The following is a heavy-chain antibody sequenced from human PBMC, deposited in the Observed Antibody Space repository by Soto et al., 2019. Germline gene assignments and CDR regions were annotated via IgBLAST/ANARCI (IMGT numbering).Heavy chain of an antibody. CDR2: IIPIFGTA. CDR3: ARDRIAAAGSYYYYYGMDV. J-gene: IGHJ6*02. CDR1: GGTFSSYA. V-gene: IGHV1-69*01. D-gene: IGHD6-13*01. Sequence: QVQLVQSGAEVKKPGSSVKVSCKASGGTFSSYAISWVRQAPGQGLEWMGGIIPIFGTANYAQKFQGRVTITADESMSTAYMELSSLRSEDTAVYYCARDRIAAAGSYYYYYGMDVWGQGTTVTVSS.